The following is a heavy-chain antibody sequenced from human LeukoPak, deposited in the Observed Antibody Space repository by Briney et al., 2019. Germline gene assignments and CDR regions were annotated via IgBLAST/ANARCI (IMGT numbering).Heavy chain of an antibody. V-gene: IGHV4-38-2*02. J-gene: IGHJ1*01. Sequence: SETLSLTCTVSGYSISSGYYWGWIRQPPGKGLEWIGSIYHSGSTYYNPSLKSRVTISVDTSKNQFSLKLSSVTAADTAVYYCARDLYYYDSSGYFTYFQHWGQGTLVTVSS. D-gene: IGHD3-22*01. CDR2: IYHSGST. CDR3: ARDLYYYDSSGYFTYFQH. CDR1: GYSISSGYY.